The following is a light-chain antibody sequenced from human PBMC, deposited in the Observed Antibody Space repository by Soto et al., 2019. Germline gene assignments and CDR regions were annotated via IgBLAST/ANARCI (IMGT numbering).Light chain of an antibody. V-gene: IGLV4-69*01. CDR1: TGHSNYA. CDR3: QTWGTGTPYV. Sequence: QSVLTQSPSASASLGASVKLTCTLSTGHSNYAIAWHQQQAEKGPRFLMKLNDDGSHIKGDGIPDRFSGSSSGAERYLTISSLQSEDEADYYCQTWGTGTPYVFGTGTKLTV. J-gene: IGLJ1*01. CDR2: LNDDGSH.